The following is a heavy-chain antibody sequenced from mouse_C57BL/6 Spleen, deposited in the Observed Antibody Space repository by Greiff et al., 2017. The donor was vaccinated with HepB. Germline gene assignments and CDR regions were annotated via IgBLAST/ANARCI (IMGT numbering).Heavy chain of an antibody. J-gene: IGHJ1*03. CDR1: GYSITSDY. CDR3: ARYEDSNYPNWYFDV. CDR2: ISYSGST. D-gene: IGHD2-5*01. V-gene: IGHV3-8*01. Sequence: VQLKESGPGLAKPSQTLSLTCSVTGYSITSDYWNWIRKFPGNKLEYMGYISYSGSTYYNPSLKSRISITRDTSKNQYYLQLNSVTTEDTATYYCARYEDSNYPNWYFDVWGTGTTVTVSS.